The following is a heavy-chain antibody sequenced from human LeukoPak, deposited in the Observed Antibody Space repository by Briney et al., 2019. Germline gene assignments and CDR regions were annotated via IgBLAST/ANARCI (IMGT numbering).Heavy chain of an antibody. CDR3: ARFGESYGMDV. J-gene: IGHJ6*02. D-gene: IGHD3-10*01. Sequence: GGSVRLSCAASGFTFSSYAMHWVRQAPGKGLEYVSAISSNGGSTYYADSVKGRFTISRDNSKNTLYLQMGSLRAEDMAVYYCARFGESYGMDVWGQRNTVTVSS. CDR1: GFTFSSYA. CDR2: ISSNGGST. V-gene: IGHV3-64*02.